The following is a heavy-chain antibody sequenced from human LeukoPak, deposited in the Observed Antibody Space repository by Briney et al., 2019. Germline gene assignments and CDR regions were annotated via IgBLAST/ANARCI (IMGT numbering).Heavy chain of an antibody. CDR1: GLTFSNYG. CDR3: ARAHYYDSSGLDF. Sequence: PGGSLRLSCEASGLTFSNYGMHWVRQAPGKGLDWVAFIRFDGVNEYYADSLKGRFTISRDNAKNSLYLQMNSLRAEDTAVYYCARAHYYDSSGLDFWGQGTLVTVSS. CDR2: IRFDGVNE. D-gene: IGHD3-22*01. V-gene: IGHV3-30*02. J-gene: IGHJ4*02.